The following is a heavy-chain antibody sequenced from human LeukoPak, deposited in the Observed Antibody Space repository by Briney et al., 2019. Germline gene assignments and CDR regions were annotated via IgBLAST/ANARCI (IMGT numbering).Heavy chain of an antibody. CDR2: INHSGST. J-gene: IGHJ4*02. D-gene: IGHD3-22*01. CDR3: ARAPYYYDSSGYYSFDY. CDR1: GGSFSGYY. Sequence: KPSETLSLTCAVCGGSFSGYYWSWIRQPPGKGLEWIGVINHSGSTNYNPSLKSRVTISVDTSKNQFSLKLSSVTAADTAVYYCARAPYYYDSSGYYSFDYWGQGTLVTVSS. V-gene: IGHV4-34*01.